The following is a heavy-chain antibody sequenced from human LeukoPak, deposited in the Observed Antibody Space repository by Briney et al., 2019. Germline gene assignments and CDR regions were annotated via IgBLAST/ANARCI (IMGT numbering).Heavy chain of an antibody. CDR3: ATANFDWFDY. CDR2: IYHSGST. V-gene: IGHV4-38-2*02. D-gene: IGHD3-9*01. Sequence: SETLSLTCTVSGYSISSGYYWGWIRQPPGKGLEWIGSIYHSGSTYYNPSLKSRVTISVDTSKNQFSLKLSSVTAADTAVYYCATANFDWFDYWGQGTLVTVSS. CDR1: GYSISSGYY. J-gene: IGHJ4*02.